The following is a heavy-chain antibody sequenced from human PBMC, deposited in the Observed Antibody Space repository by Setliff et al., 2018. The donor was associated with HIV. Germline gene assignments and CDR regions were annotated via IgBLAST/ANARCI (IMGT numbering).Heavy chain of an antibody. D-gene: IGHD2-21*01. Sequence: PGGSLRLSCAASRFTFSSYGMYWVRQAPGKGLEVVAFIRYDGSSENYADSVKGRFTVSRDNSKNTLYLQMSSLTSDDTAVYYCARGEGRDGYNLYYYYMDVWGKGTTVTVSS. J-gene: IGHJ6*03. CDR1: RFTFSSYG. CDR3: ARGEGRDGYNLYYYYMDV. CDR2: IRYDGSSE. V-gene: IGHV3-30*02.